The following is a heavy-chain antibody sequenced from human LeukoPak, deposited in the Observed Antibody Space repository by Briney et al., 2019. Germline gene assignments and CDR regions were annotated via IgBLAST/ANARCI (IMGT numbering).Heavy chain of an antibody. D-gene: IGHD6-19*01. V-gene: IGHV1-8*02. CDR1: GYTFTGYY. CDR2: MNPNSGNT. Sequence: ASVKVSCKASGYTFTGYYMHWVRQAPGQGLEWMGWMNPNSGNTGYAQKFQGRVTMTRNTSISTAYMELSSLRSEDTAVYYCARGLANAGSGWTENDYWGQGTLVTVSS. J-gene: IGHJ4*02. CDR3: ARGLANAGSGWTENDY.